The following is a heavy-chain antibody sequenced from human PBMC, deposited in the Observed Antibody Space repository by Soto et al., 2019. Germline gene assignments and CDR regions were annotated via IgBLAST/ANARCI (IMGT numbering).Heavy chain of an antibody. CDR2: INPSGGST. CDR1: GYTFTSYY. CDR3: ARAAPHPTGRHYDSRGY. J-gene: IGHJ4*02. D-gene: IGHD3-22*01. V-gene: IGHV1-46*01. Sequence: ASVKVSCKASGYTFTSYYMHWVRQAPGQGLEWMGIINPSGGSTSYAQKFQGRVTMTRDTSTSTVYMELSSLRSEDTAVYYCARAAPHPTGRHYDSRGYWGQGTLVTVSS.